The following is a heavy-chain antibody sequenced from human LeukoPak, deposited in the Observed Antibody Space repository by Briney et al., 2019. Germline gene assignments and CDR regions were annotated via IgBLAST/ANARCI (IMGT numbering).Heavy chain of an antibody. CDR2: ISYDGSNK. J-gene: IGHJ4*02. CDR3: ARDGRGDYYDSSGLLDY. CDR1: GFTFSSYA. V-gene: IGHV3-30-3*01. D-gene: IGHD3-22*01. Sequence: GGSLRLTCAASGFTFSSYAMHWVRQAPGKGLEWVAVISYDGSNKYYADSVKGRFTISRDNSKNTLYLQMNSLRAEDTAVYYCARDGRGDYYDSSGLLDYWGQGTLVTVSS.